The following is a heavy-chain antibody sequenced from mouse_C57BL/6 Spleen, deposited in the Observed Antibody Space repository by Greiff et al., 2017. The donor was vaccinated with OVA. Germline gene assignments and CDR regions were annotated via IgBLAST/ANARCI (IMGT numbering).Heavy chain of an antibody. CDR3: ARDYYDYEGYYAMDY. J-gene: IGHJ4*01. V-gene: IGHV1-55*01. CDR2: IYPGSGST. Sequence: QVQLQQPGAELVKPGASVKMSCKASGYTFTSYWITWVKQRPGQGLEWIGDIYPGSGSTTYNEKFKSKAILTVDTSSSTAYMQLSSLTSEESAVYYGARDYYDYEGYYAMDYWGQGTSVTVSS. D-gene: IGHD2-4*01. CDR1: GYTFTSYW.